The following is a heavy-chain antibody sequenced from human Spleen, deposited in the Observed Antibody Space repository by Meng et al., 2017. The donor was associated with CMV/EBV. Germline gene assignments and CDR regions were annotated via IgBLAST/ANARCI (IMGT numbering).Heavy chain of an antibody. CDR1: GFTLSIYS. CDR2: ISSSRSYI. Sequence: GESLKISCAVSGFTLSIYSMNWVRQAPGKGLEWVSSISSSRSYIYYADSVKGRFTISRDNAKNSLYLQMNSLRAEDTAVYYCASHIWADDYWGQGTLVTVSS. CDR3: ASHIWADDY. D-gene: IGHD7-27*01. V-gene: IGHV3-21*01. J-gene: IGHJ4*02.